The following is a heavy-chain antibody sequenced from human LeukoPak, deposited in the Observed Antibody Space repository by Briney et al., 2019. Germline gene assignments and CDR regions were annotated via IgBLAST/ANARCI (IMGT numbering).Heavy chain of an antibody. D-gene: IGHD5-18*01. CDR3: ATGDTYIDY. V-gene: IGHV4-59*01. J-gene: IGHJ4*02. CDR2: VSYTGGT. Sequence: SETLSLTCTVSGGSITSYYCTWIRQPPGKGPEWTGYVSYTGGTNYNPSLTSRLTISMDTSKNQFSLKLTSVSAADTAVYYCATGDTYIDYWGQGTLVTVSS. CDR1: GGSITSYY.